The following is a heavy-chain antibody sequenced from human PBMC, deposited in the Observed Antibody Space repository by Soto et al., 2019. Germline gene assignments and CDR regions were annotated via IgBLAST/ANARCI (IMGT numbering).Heavy chain of an antibody. J-gene: IGHJ4*02. V-gene: IGHV4-31*03. CDR1: GGSISSGGYY. Sequence: SETLSLTCTVSGGSISSGGYYWSWIRQHPGKGLEWIGYIYYSGSTYYNPSLKSRVTISVDTSKNQFSLKLSSVTAADTAVYYCASGAPYCSGGSCYSHTLDYWGQGTLVTVSS. D-gene: IGHD2-15*01. CDR3: ASGAPYCSGGSCYSHTLDY. CDR2: IYYSGST.